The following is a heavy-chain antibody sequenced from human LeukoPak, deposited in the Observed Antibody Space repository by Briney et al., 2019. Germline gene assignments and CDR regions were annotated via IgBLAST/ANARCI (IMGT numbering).Heavy chain of an antibody. J-gene: IGHJ5*02. D-gene: IGHD3-3*01. CDR3: ARDHRENYDFWCGSYNWFDP. CDR2: IYYSGST. CDR1: GGSISSYY. Sequence: SETLSLTCTVSGGSISSYYWSWIRQPPGKGLEWIGYIYYSGSTNYNPSLKSRVTISVDTSKNQFSLKLSSVTAADTAVYYCARDHRENYDFWCGSYNWFDPWGQGTLVTVSS. V-gene: IGHV4-59*01.